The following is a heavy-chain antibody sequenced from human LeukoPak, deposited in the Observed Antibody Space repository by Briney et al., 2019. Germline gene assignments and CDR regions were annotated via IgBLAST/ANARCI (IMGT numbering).Heavy chain of an antibody. CDR2: ISSGGTSE. V-gene: IGHV3-30*18. Sequence: GGPLRLSCGASGFNFGTYPMYWVRQTPDKGLQWVAFISSGGTSENYADSVKGRFTISRDNSKNTVYLRMNNLTLEDTAVYYCAKGYRSSASYGSWFDSWGQGTLVIVSS. D-gene: IGHD2-2*01. J-gene: IGHJ5*01. CDR1: GFNFGTYP. CDR3: AKGYRSSASYGSWFDS.